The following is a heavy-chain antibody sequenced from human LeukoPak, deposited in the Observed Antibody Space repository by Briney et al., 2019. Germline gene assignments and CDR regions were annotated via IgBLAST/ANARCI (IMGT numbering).Heavy chain of an antibody. J-gene: IGHJ4*02. V-gene: IGHV1-8*02. CDR1: GYTFTSYY. CDR3: ASGGWLVQIS. D-gene: IGHD6-19*01. Sequence: ASVKVSCKASGYTFTSYYMHWVRQAPGQGLEWMGWMNPNSGNTGYAQKFQGRVTMTRNTSISTAYMELSSLRSEDTAVYYCASGGWLVQISWGQGTLVTVSS. CDR2: MNPNSGNT.